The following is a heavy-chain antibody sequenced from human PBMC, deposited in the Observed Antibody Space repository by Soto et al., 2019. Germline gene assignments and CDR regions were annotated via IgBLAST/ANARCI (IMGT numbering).Heavy chain of an antibody. Sequence: QVQLQESGPGLVKPSETLSLTCTVSGASISSKGYYWSWIRQHPGMGLEWIGYSDYSGTTDYNPSLQSRVTISLDTSKNQFSLKLNSVTAADTAVYYCARARSSSWFLATWFDPWGQGTLVTVSA. D-gene: IGHD6-19*01. CDR2: SDYSGTT. CDR1: GASISSKGYY. J-gene: IGHJ5*02. CDR3: ARARSSSWFLATWFDP. V-gene: IGHV4-31*03.